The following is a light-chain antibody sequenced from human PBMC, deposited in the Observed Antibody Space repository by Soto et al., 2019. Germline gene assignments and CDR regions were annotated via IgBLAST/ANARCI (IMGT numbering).Light chain of an antibody. V-gene: IGKV1-5*03. J-gene: IGKJ1*01. Sequence: DIQMTQSPSTLSASVGDRVTITCRASQSINIWLAWYQQKSGKAPNLLIYKASTLESGVQSRFSGSGSGTDFTLTISSLQPDDFATYYCQQYYGSSWTFGQGPKVEIK. CDR2: KAS. CDR1: QSINIW. CDR3: QQYYGSSWT.